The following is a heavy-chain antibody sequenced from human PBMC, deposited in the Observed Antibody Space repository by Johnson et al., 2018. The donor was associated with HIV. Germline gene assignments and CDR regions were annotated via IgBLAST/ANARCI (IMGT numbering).Heavy chain of an antibody. Sequence: VQLVESGGGVVRPGGSLRLSCAASGFTFDDYAMHWVRQAPGKGLEWVSLISWNGGTTSYADSLTGRFTISRDNTKNSLYLQMNSLRAEDTALYYCARGGRYYIAHFDICGQGTMVTVSS. CDR3: ARGGRYYIAHFDI. D-gene: IGHD2-15*01. V-gene: IGHV3-20*04. J-gene: IGHJ3*02. CDR1: GFTFDDYA. CDR2: ISWNGGTT.